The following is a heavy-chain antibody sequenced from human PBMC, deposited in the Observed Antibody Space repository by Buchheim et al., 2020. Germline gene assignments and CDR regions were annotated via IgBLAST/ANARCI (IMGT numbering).Heavy chain of an antibody. D-gene: IGHD6-19*01. CDR3: ATLALADYYFDY. Sequence: QVQLQESGPGLVKPSETLSLTCTVSGGSISSYYWSWIRQPPGKGLEWIGYIYYSGSTNYNPPLKSRVTISVDTSKNQFSLKLSSVTAADTAVYYCATLALADYYFDYWGQGTL. CDR1: GGSISSYY. CDR2: IYYSGST. J-gene: IGHJ4*02. V-gene: IGHV4-59*01.